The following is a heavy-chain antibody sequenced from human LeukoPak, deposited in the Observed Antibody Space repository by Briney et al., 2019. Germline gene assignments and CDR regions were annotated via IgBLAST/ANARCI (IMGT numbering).Heavy chain of an antibody. CDR1: GFTFSSYG. CDR2: ISYDGSNK. CDR3: AKGRETTRLPQDV. V-gene: IGHV3-30*18. J-gene: IGHJ6*02. D-gene: IGHD1-7*01. Sequence: GRSLRLSCAASGFTFSSYGMHWVRQAPGKGLEWVAVISYDGSNKYYADSVKGRFTISRDNPKNTLYLQMNSLRAEDTAVYYCAKGRETTRLPQDVWGQGTTVTVSS.